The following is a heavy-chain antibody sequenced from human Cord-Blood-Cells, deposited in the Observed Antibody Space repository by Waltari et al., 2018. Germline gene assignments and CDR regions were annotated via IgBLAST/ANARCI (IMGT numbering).Heavy chain of an antibody. Sequence: QVQLVQSGAEVKKPGSSVKVSCKASGGTFSSYAISWVRQAPGQGLEWMGGIIPIFGTANYAKKFQGRVTITADDSTSTAYMELSSLRSEDTAVYYCARDLSRGYDDAFDIWGQGTMVTVSS. D-gene: IGHD5-12*01. CDR2: IIPIFGTA. CDR1: GGTFSSYA. J-gene: IGHJ3*02. CDR3: ARDLSRGYDDAFDI. V-gene: IGHV1-69*01.